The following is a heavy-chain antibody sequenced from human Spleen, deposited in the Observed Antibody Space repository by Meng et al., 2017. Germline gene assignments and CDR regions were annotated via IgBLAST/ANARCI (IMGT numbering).Heavy chain of an antibody. D-gene: IGHD3-16*02. CDR3: TTDLPFTEGGVITT. CDR1: GGTFRNFW. V-gene: IGHV3-15*01. Sequence: VQLVEAGVGLVKAGGSLSLSWVASGGTFRNFWMTWVRQAPGKGLEWVGRIKSKVDGGTTDFAAPVKGRFTISRDDAKNTLYLQMNSLKTEDTAVYYCTTDLPFTEGGVITTWGQGTLVTVSS. J-gene: IGHJ5*02. CDR2: IKSKVDGGTT.